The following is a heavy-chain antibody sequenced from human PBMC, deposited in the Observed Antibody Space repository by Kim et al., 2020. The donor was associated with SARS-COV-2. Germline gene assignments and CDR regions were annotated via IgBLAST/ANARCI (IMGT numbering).Heavy chain of an antibody. CDR2: IYYSGTT. Sequence: SETLSLTCTVSGGSISSYYWSWIRQPPGKGLEWIGYIYYSGTTNYNPSLKSRVTISIDTSKSQFSLKLSSVTAADTAVYYCAASEGWFGDSKYFDLWGRGTLVTVSS. CDR1: GGSISSYY. CDR3: AASEGWFGDSKYFDL. J-gene: IGHJ2*01. D-gene: IGHD3-10*01. V-gene: IGHV4-59*01.